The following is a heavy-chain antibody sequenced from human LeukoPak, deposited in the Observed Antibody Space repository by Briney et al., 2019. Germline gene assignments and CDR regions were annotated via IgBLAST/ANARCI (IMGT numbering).Heavy chain of an antibody. J-gene: IGHJ4*02. V-gene: IGHV4-59*08. D-gene: IGHD3-22*01. Sequence: PSETLSLTCTVSGGSINSNFYTWIRQPPGKGLEWIGNIYDSGSAKYNPSLKSRVTISGDTSKNQVSLKLTSVTAADTAVCFCTRHRDYYDTWGPGTLVTVSS. CDR3: TRHRDYYDT. CDR2: IYDSGSA. CDR1: GGSINSNF.